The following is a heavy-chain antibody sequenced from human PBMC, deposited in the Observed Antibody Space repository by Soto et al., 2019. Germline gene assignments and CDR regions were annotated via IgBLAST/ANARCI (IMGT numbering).Heavy chain of an antibody. CDR2: IYYSGST. CDR3: ARDSQRDSSGYYPHYYGMDV. CDR1: GGSISRYY. J-gene: IGHJ6*02. Sequence: ETLSLTCTVSGGSISRYYWSWIRQPPGKGLEWIGYIYYSGSTNYNPSLKSRVNISVDTSKNQFSLKLSSVTAADTAVYYCARDSQRDSSGYYPHYYGMDVWGQGTTVTVSS. D-gene: IGHD3-22*01. V-gene: IGHV4-59*01.